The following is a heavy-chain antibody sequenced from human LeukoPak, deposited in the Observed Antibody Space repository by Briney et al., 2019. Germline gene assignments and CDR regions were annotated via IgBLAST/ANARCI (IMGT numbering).Heavy chain of an antibody. J-gene: IGHJ4*02. D-gene: IGHD3-22*01. V-gene: IGHV3-30*03. CDR2: ISKDGDYE. Sequence: GGSLRLSCAASGITFSNYEFHWVRQAPGKGPQWVAVISKDGDYEYSIDSEKGRFTISRDNSKNMVYLQMSRLTVEDTAVYYCARAQTYYYDSSGYYFDYWGQGTLVTVSS. CDR3: ARAQTYYYDSSGYYFDY. CDR1: GITFSNYE.